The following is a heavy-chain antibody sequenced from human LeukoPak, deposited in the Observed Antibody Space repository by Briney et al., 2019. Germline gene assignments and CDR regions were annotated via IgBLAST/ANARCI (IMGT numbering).Heavy chain of an antibody. CDR2: IYYSGST. CDR3: ARHSTASGYLNYFDY. D-gene: IGHD1-1*01. Sequence: SETLSLTCTVSGGSISSYYWSWIQQPPGKGLEWIGYIYYSGSTNYNPSLKSRVTISVDTSKNQFSLKLSSVTAADTAVYYCARHSTASGYLNYFDYWGQGTLVTVSS. CDR1: GGSISSYY. J-gene: IGHJ4*02. V-gene: IGHV4-59*08.